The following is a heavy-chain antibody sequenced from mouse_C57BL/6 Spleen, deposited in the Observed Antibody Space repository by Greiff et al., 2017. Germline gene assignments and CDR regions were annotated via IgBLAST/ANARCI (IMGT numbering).Heavy chain of an antibody. D-gene: IGHD4-1*01. V-gene: IGHV1-64*01. J-gene: IGHJ3*01. CDR3: ASQYWGGFAY. Sequence: QVQLQQPGAELVKPGASVKLSCKASGYTFTSYWMHWVKQRPGQGLEWIGMIHPNSGSTNYNEKFKSKATLTVDKSSSTAYMQLSSLTSEDSAVYYCASQYWGGFAYWGQGTLVTVSA. CDR1: GYTFTSYW. CDR2: IHPNSGST.